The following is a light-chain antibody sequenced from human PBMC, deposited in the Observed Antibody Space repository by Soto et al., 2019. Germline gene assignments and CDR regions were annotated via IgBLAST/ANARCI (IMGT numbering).Light chain of an antibody. CDR1: QSVSSSY. J-gene: IGKJ1*01. CDR2: GAS. CDR3: QKYGSSPWT. V-gene: IGKV3-20*01. Sequence: EIVLTQSPGTLSLSPGERATLSCRASQSVSSSYLAWYQQKPDQAPRLLIYGASNRATGIPDRFSGSGSGTDFTLTISRLEPEDFAVYYCQKYGSSPWTFGQGTKVEIK.